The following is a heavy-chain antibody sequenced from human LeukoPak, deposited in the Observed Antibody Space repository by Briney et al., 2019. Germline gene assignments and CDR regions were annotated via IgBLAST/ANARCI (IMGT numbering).Heavy chain of an antibody. Sequence: PGGSLRLSCAGSGFTVSSSYMSWVRQAPGEGLEWVSAIYAGGSTLYADSVKGRFTISRDNSRNTLYLQMNVLRAEDTAVYYCTRDDSDGNYYVFWGQGTRVTVSS. V-gene: IGHV3-53*01. D-gene: IGHD3-22*01. J-gene: IGHJ4*02. CDR1: GFTVSSSY. CDR3: TRDDSDGNYYVF. CDR2: IYAGGST.